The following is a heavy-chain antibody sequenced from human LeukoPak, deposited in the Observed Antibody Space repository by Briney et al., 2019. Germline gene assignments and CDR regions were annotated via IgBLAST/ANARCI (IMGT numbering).Heavy chain of an antibody. CDR2: IYYSGST. V-gene: IGHV4-39*01. J-gene: IGHJ4*02. Sequence: PLETLSLTCTLSGGSISSSSYYWGWIRQPPGKWLEWIGSIYYSGSTYYNPSLKSRVTISVDTSRNQFSLKLSSVTAADTAVYYCASPLGYCSSTNCYGDYWGQGTLVTVSS. CDR1: GGSISSSSYY. CDR3: ASPLGYCSSTNCYGDY. D-gene: IGHD2-2*01.